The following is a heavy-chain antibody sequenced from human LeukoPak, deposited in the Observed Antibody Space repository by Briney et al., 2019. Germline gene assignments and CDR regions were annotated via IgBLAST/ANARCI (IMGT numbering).Heavy chain of an antibody. J-gene: IGHJ4*02. Sequence: GGSLRLSCAASGFTFSSYGMSWVRQAPGKGLEWVSVISGSGGSTYHADSVKGRFAISRENSKNTLYLQMNSLRAEDTAVYYCAKVLAGHSSVLDYWGQGTLVTVSA. CDR3: AKVLAGHSSVLDY. V-gene: IGHV3-23*01. D-gene: IGHD3-22*01. CDR2: ISGSGGST. CDR1: GFTFSSYG.